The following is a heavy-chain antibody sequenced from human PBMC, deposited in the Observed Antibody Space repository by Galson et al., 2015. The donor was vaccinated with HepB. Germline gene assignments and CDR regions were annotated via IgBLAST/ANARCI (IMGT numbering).Heavy chain of an antibody. CDR1: GFTFDDYA. Sequence: SLRLSCAASGFTFDDYAMHWVRQAPGKGLEWVSGISWNSGSIGYADSVKGRFTISRDNAKNSLYLQMNSLRAEDTALYYCAKDIWGYYFYYMDVWGKGTTVTVSS. V-gene: IGHV3-9*01. CDR2: ISWNSGSI. J-gene: IGHJ6*03. D-gene: IGHD3-16*01. CDR3: AKDIWGYYFYYMDV.